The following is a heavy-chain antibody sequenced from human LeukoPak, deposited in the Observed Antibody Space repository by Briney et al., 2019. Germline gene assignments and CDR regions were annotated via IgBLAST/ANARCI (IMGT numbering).Heavy chain of an antibody. Sequence: SETLSLTCTVSGGSISSGSYYWSWIRQPAGKGLEWIGRIYTSRSTNYNPSLKSRVTISVDTSKNQFSLKLSSVTAADTAVYYCARAGLVVVPAAKRAEYFQHWGQGTLVTVSS. CDR1: GGSISSGSYY. J-gene: IGHJ1*01. CDR2: IYTSRST. V-gene: IGHV4-61*02. D-gene: IGHD2-2*01. CDR3: ARAGLVVVPAAKRAEYFQH.